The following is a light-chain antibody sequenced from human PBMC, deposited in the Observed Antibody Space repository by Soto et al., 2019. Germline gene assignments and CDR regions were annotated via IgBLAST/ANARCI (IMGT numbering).Light chain of an antibody. CDR1: RSNIGRKI. Sequence: QSVLSQPPSASGTPGQTVTISCSGSRSNIGRKIVNWYQQVPGTAPKLLIYSNIQRPSEVPDRFSASKSGTSASLAISGLQSDDEATYYCASWDDSLSGAVFGGGTKVTVL. J-gene: IGLJ3*02. V-gene: IGLV1-44*01. CDR3: ASWDDSLSGAV. CDR2: SNI.